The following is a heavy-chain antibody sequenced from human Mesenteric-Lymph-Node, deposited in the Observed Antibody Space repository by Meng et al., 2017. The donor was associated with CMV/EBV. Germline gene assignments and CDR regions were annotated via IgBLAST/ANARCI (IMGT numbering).Heavy chain of an antibody. Sequence: GESLKISCAASGFTFSSYAMSWVRQAPGKGLEWVSAISGSGGRTYYADSVKGRFTISRDNSKNTLYLQMNSLRAEDTAVYYCAKSLYSYGYLDYWGQGTLVTVSS. D-gene: IGHD5-18*01. J-gene: IGHJ4*02. CDR1: GFTFSSYA. V-gene: IGHV3-23*01. CDR3: AKSLYSYGYLDY. CDR2: ISGSGGRT.